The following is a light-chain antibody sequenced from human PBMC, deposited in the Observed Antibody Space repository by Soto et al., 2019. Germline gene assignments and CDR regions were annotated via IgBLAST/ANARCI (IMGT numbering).Light chain of an antibody. CDR3: QQRSNWPLIT. Sequence: ILLRESPATLSVSPGETITHSCRASQLFSSNLAWYQRRRGQAPRRLIYGSSTRATGVPARFSGSGSGTDFSLTICSLEPEDFAVYYCQQRSNWPLITFGQGTRLEIK. J-gene: IGKJ5*01. CDR2: GSS. V-gene: IGKV3-11*01. CDR1: QLFSSN.